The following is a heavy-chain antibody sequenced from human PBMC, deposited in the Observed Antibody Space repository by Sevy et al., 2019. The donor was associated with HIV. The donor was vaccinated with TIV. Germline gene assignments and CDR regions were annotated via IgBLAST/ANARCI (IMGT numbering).Heavy chain of an antibody. V-gene: IGHV3-30-3*01. CDR3: ERVLGYESSGYVPATNY. CDR2: ISYDGSNK. CDR1: GFSFSTHA. J-gene: IGHJ4*02. Sequence: GGSLRLSCVASGFSFSTHAIHWVRQAPGKGLEWVAVISYDGSNKYYADSVKGRFTISSDNSKNTLYLQMNSLRAEATALYYCERVLGYESSGYVPATNYWGQGTLVTVSS. D-gene: IGHD3-22*01.